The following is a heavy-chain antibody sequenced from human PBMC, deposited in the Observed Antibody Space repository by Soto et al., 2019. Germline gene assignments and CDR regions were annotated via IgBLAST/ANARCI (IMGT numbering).Heavy chain of an antibody. V-gene: IGHV4-39*01. CDR2: IYYSGST. CDR3: ASHTPAISISDH. D-gene: IGHD2-15*01. J-gene: IGHJ4*02. CDR1: GGSISSSSYY. Sequence: QLQLQESGPGLVKPSETLSLTCTVYGGSISSSSYYWGWIRQPPGKGLEWIGSIYYSGSTYYNPSLKSRVTISVDTSKNQFSLKLSSVTAADTAVYYCASHTPAISISDHWGQGTLVTVSS.